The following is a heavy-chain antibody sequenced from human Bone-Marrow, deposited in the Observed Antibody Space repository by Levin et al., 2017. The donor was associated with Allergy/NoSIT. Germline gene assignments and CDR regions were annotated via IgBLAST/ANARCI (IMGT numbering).Heavy chain of an antibody. D-gene: IGHD5-12*01. J-gene: IGHJ4*02. Sequence: SQTLSLTCTVSGGSVRSGSYYWSWIRQPPGKGLEWIGYIYQSGSTNYNPSLKRRVTISLDTSKNKFSLKLSSVTAADTAVYYCARGFGGYSGYVPYWCQGTLVTVSA. V-gene: IGHV4-61*01. CDR1: GGSVRSGSYY. CDR2: IYQSGST. CDR3: ARGFGGYSGYVPY.